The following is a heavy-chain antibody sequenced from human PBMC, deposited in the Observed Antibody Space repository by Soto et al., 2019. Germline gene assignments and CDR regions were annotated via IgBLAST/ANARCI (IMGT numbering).Heavy chain of an antibody. CDR3: ARDPGDDMSGYFNPYFDY. CDR1: GDSVSSGSYY. V-gene: IGHV4-61*01. Sequence: ETLSLTCTVSGDSVSSGSYYWSWIRQPPGTGLEWIGYIYYSGSTNYNPSLKSRVTISVDTSKNQFSLKLSSVTAADPAVYYCARDPGDDMSGYFNPYFDYWGQGTLVTVSS. D-gene: IGHD3-22*01. J-gene: IGHJ4*02. CDR2: IYYSGST.